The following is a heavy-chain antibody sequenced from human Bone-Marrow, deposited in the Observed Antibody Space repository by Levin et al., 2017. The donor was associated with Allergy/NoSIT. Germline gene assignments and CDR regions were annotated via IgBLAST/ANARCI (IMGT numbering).Heavy chain of an antibody. Sequence: ESGPTLVKPTQTLTLTCTFSGFSLSTSGEAVGWIRQSPGKALEWLALIYWDDDKRYTPSLKNRLSITKDTSKNQVVLTMTLMDRVDTATYYCAHGGHDYGDYGGVISLLHWGQGTLVTVSS. CDR2: IYWDDDK. J-gene: IGHJ4*02. V-gene: IGHV2-5*02. D-gene: IGHD4-17*01. CDR3: AHGGHDYGDYGGVISLLH. CDR1: GFSLSTSGEA.